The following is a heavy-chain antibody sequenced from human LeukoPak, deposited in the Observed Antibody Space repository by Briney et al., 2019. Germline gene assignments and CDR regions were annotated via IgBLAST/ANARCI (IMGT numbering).Heavy chain of an antibody. J-gene: IGHJ4*02. CDR1: GFTFSSYW. V-gene: IGHV3-7*01. CDR2: IRHDGSEK. D-gene: IGHD5-18*01. Sequence: PGTSLRLSCAASGFTFSSYWMSWVRQAPGKGLEWVANIRHDGSEKYYVDSVKGRFTISRDNAKDSLYLQMNSLRVEDTAVYYCARGGSRQYNFWGQGTLVTVSS. CDR3: ARGGSRQYNF.